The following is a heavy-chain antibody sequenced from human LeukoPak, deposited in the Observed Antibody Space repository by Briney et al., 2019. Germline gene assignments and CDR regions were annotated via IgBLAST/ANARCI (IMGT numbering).Heavy chain of an antibody. V-gene: IGHV3-66*01. D-gene: IGHD1-14*01. CDR3: TTDISAVLY. CDR2: IYSGGTT. J-gene: IGHJ4*02. CDR1: GFTVSSNY. Sequence: PGGSLRLSCAASGFTVSSNYMSWVRQAPGKGLEWVSVIYSGGTTYYADSVKGRFTVSRDNSKNTLYLQMSSLKTEDTAVYYCTTDISAVLYWGQGTLVTVSS.